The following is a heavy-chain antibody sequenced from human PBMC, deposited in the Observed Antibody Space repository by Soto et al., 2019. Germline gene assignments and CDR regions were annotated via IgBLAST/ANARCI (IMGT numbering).Heavy chain of an antibody. D-gene: IGHD6-13*01. V-gene: IGHV3-23*01. CDR2: INPSGDST. J-gene: IGHJ4*02. CDR3: AKVDVSTAGSFDY. Sequence: GGSLRLSCVASGFTFSRHGLSWVRQAPGKGLEWVSTINPSGDSTFYADSVKGRFTISRDNSKNTVNLQMNSLSVGDTAVYLCAKVDVSTAGSFDYWGQGALVTVPQ. CDR1: GFTFSRHG.